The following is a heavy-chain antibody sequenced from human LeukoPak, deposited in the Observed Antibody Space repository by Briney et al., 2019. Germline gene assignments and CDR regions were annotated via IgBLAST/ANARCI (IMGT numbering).Heavy chain of an antibody. Sequence: GGSLKISCKGSGYSFTSYWIGWVRQMPGKGLEWMGIIYPGDSDTRYSPSFQGQVTISADKSISTAYLQWSSLKASDTAMYYCARRYYYDSSGYYSLSAFDIWGQGTMVTVSS. J-gene: IGHJ3*02. V-gene: IGHV5-51*01. CDR2: IYPGDSDT. D-gene: IGHD3-22*01. CDR1: GYSFTSYW. CDR3: ARRYYYDSSGYYSLSAFDI.